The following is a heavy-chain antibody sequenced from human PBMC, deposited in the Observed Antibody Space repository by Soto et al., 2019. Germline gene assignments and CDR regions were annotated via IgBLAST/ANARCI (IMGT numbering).Heavy chain of an antibody. J-gene: IGHJ6*02. CDR1: GGSIGSYY. D-gene: IGHD2-15*01. CDR2: IYYSGST. CDR3: ARDFYCSGGSCYWGWYYYYGMDV. Sequence: SATLPLTCTVSGGSIGSYYWSWIRQPPGKGLEWLGYIYYSGSTNYNPSLKSRVTISRDNAKNSLYLQMNSLRAEDTAVYYCARDFYCSGGSCYWGWYYYYGMDVWGQGTTVTVSS. V-gene: IGHV4-59*12.